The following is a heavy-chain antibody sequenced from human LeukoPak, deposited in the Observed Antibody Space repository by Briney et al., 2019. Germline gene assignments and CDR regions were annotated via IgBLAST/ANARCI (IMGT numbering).Heavy chain of an antibody. D-gene: IGHD3-22*01. V-gene: IGHV4-4*07. Sequence: PSETLSLTCTVSGVSISSYYWSWIRQPAGKGLEWIGRIYTSGSTNYNPSLKSRVTMSVDTSKNQFSLKLSSVTAADTAVYYCARDTYYYDSSGYPFDYWGQGTLVTVSS. J-gene: IGHJ4*02. CDR1: GVSISSYY. CDR3: ARDTYYYDSSGYPFDY. CDR2: IYTSGST.